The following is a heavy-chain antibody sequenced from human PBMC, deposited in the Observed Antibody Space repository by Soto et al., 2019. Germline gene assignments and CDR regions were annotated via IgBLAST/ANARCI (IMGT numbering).Heavy chain of an antibody. V-gene: IGHV3-33*01. Sequence: QVQLVESGGGVVQPGGSPRLSCAASGFTFSAYGMQWVRQVPGKGLEWVAHIYYDGSNKYYADSVKGRFTVSRDNSKNTLYLQMDSLRAEDTAVYYCARAGYASSPYYYGLDVCGQGTTVAVSS. CDR1: GFTFSAYG. CDR3: ARAGYASSPYYYGLDV. J-gene: IGHJ6*02. CDR2: IYYDGSNK. D-gene: IGHD2-2*01.